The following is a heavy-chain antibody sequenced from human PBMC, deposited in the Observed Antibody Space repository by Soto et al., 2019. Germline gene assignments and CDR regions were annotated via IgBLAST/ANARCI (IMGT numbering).Heavy chain of an antibody. Sequence: ESGGGVVPPGRSLRLSCAASGFTFSSYGMHWVRQAPGKGLEWVAVIWYDGSNKYYADSVKGRFTISRDNSKNTLYLQMNSLRAEDTAVYYCARGPQASHLWFGEEYYFDYWGQGTLVTVSS. D-gene: IGHD3-10*01. CDR1: GFTFSSYG. CDR3: ARGPQASHLWFGEEYYFDY. J-gene: IGHJ4*02. CDR2: IWYDGSNK. V-gene: IGHV3-33*01.